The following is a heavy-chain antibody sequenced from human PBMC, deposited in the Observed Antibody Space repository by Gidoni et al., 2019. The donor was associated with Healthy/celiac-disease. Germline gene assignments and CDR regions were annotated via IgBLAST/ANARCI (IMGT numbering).Heavy chain of an antibody. CDR2: IYYSGST. V-gene: IGHV4-31*02. D-gene: IGHD2-2*01. J-gene: IGHJ6*03. Sequence: WIRQHPGKGLEWIGYIYYSGSTYYNPSLKSRVTISVDTSKNQFSLKLSSVTAADTAVYYCARGPGGYCSSTSCLPYYMDVWGKGTTVTVSS. CDR3: ARGPGGYCSSTSCLPYYMDV.